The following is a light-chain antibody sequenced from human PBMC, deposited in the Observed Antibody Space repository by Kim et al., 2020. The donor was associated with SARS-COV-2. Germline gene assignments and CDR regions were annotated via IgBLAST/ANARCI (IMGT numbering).Light chain of an antibody. V-gene: IGLV2-23*02. CDR3: CSYAGSSTYV. J-gene: IGLJ1*01. CDR1: IRSIESSNL. CDR2: EVS. Sequence: TISCTRNIRSIESSNLVSCYQQPPAKATKLRINEVSKRPSGVSNRFSGSKSGNAASLTISELQAEDGADYYCCSYAGSSTYVFGTGTKVTVL.